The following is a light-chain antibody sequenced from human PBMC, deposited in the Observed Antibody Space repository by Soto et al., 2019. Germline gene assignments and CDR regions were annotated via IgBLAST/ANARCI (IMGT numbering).Light chain of an antibody. V-gene: IGLV2-23*02. CDR3: YTYTGISTSLFV. CDR1: SRDIWTSNL. CDR2: EVT. J-gene: IGLJ1*01. Sequence: LNQPASVSWAPRQWINISCTRTSRDIWTSNLVSWYQQYPGKAPKLIIFEVTRRPSGISNRFSGSKSGNTASLTISGLQPEDEADYYCYTYTGISTSLFVFGTGTKVTVL.